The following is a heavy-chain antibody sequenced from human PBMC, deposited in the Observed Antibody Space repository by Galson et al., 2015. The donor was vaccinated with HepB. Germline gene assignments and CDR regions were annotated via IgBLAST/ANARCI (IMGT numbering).Heavy chain of an antibody. V-gene: IGHV1-18*01. CDR2: SNPYNGNT. CDR3: ARVGWLQPLFDY. J-gene: IGHJ4*02. Sequence: SVKVSCKASGYTFTSYGISWVRQAPGQGLEWIGWSNPYNGNTNYAPKLQGRVTMTTDTSTSTVYMELRSLRSDGQAVYYCARVGWLQPLFDYWGQGTLVTVSS. CDR1: GYTFTSYG. D-gene: IGHD5-24*01.